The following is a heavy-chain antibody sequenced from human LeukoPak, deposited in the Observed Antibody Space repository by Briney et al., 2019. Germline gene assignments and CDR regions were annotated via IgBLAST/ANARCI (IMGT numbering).Heavy chain of an antibody. D-gene: IGHD3-10*01. J-gene: IGHJ4*02. CDR2: ISWDGGST. CDR1: GFTFDDYA. Sequence: GGSLRLSCAASGFTFDDYAMHWVRQAPGKGLEWVSLISWDGGSTYYADSVKGRFTISRDNSKNSLYLQMNSLRAVDTALYYCAKDLRYYYGSGSYGIDYWGQGTLVTVSS. CDR3: AKDLRYYYGSGSYGIDY. V-gene: IGHV3-43D*03.